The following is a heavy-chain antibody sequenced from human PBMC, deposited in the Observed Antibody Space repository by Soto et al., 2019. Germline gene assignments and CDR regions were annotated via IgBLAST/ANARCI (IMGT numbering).Heavy chain of an antibody. CDR3: ARSQGSSTSLEIYDYYYYGMDV. CDR2: IIPIPGTA. D-gene: IGHD2-2*01. J-gene: IGHJ6*02. V-gene: IGHV1-69*01. Sequence: QVQLVQSGAEVKKPGSSVKVSCKASGGTFGSYAISWVRQAPGQRLEWMGGIIPIPGTANYAQKFQGRVTIAADESTSTADMELSSLRSEDTAVYYCARSQGSSTSLEIYDYYYYGMDVWGQGTTVTVSS. CDR1: GGTFGSYA.